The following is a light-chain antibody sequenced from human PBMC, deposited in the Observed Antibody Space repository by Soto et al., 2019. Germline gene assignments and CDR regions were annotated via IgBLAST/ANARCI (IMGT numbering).Light chain of an antibody. J-gene: IGKJ3*01. CDR3: PHPFT. Sequence: EIVLTQSPATLSLSPGERATLSCRASQSVSSYLAWYQQKPGQAPRLLIYDASNRATGIPARFSGSGSGTDFTLTISILEPEDFALYLCPHPFTFCPGTNVDIK. CDR2: DAS. V-gene: IGKV3-11*01. CDR1: QSVSSY.